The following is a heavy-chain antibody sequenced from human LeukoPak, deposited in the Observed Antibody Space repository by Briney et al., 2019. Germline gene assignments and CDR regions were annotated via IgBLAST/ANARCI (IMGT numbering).Heavy chain of an antibody. J-gene: IGHJ4*02. V-gene: IGHV3-21*01. Sequence: PGGSLRLSCAASGFTFSSYAMHWVRQAPGKGLEWVSSISSSSSYIYYADSVKGRFTISRDNAKNSLYLQMNSLRAEDTAVYYCARVTEAPYYFDYWGQGTLVTVSS. CDR3: ARVTEAPYYFDY. CDR2: ISSSSSYI. CDR1: GFTFSSYA.